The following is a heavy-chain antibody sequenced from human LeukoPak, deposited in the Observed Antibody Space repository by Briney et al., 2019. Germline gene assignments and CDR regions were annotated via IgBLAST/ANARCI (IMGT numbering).Heavy chain of an antibody. D-gene: IGHD5-12*01. CDR1: GGSISSXNW. V-gene: IGHV4-4*02. CDR2: IYHHGAT. CDR3: ARGPSVAAHLDY. Sequence: SLTCAVSGGSISSXNWWSWVRPPPGKGLEWIGEIYHHGATNYSPSLKSRVTLSVDKSKNQFYLELSSVTAADTAVYYCARGPSVAAHLDYWGQGTLXXVXS. J-gene: IGHJ4*02.